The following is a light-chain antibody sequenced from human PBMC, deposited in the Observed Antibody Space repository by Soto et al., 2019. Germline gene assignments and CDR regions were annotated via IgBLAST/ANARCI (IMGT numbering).Light chain of an antibody. V-gene: IGKV1-39*01. CDR2: AAS. CDR3: QQSYSTPSIT. CDR1: QSISSY. J-gene: IGKJ5*01. Sequence: DSQMTQSPSSPSASVRDRVPIPCRASQSISSYLNWYQQKPGKAPKLXXYAASSLQSGVPSRFSGSGSGTDFTLTISSLQPEAFATYYCQQSYSTPSITFGQGTRLEIK.